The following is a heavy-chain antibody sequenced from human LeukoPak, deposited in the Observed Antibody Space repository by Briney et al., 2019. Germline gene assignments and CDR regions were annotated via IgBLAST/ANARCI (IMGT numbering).Heavy chain of an antibody. CDR1: GFTFSSYD. Sequence: GGSLRLSCAASGFTFSSYDMHWVRQAAGKGLEWVSAIGTAGDTFYPDSGKGRFTISRENAKNSLYLQMNSLRAGDTAVYYCARVTWRDRTFDIWGQGTMVTVSS. CDR2: IGTAGDT. D-gene: IGHD3-22*01. J-gene: IGHJ3*02. CDR3: ARVTWRDRTFDI. V-gene: IGHV3-13*01.